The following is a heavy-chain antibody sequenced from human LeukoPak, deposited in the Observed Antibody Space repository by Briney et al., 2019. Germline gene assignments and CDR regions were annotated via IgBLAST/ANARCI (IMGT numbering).Heavy chain of an antibody. D-gene: IGHD3-22*01. CDR3: AKDHTYYYDSSGCY. J-gene: IGHJ4*02. CDR2: FSGSGGST. CDR1: GITVSSYY. V-gene: IGHV3-23*01. Sequence: GVSLRLSCAASGITVSSYYMRWVRQARGKGLEWVSDFSGSGGSTYYADSVKGRFTISRDNSKNTLYLQMNSLRAEDTAVYYCAKDHTYYYDSSGCYWGQGTLVTVSS.